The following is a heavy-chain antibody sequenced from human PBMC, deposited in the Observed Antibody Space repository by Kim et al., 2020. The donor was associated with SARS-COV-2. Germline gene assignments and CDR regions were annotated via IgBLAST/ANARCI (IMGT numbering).Heavy chain of an antibody. D-gene: IGHD3-22*01. CDR1: GFTFSSYS. Sequence: GGSLRLSCAASGFTFSSYSMNWVRQAPGKGLEWVSSISSISSYIYYADSVKGRFTISRDNAKNSLYLQMNSLRAEDTAVYYCARVSEYYDSSGYYYDIGSDYWGQGTLVTVSS. CDR3: ARVSEYYDSSGYYYDIGSDY. CDR2: ISSISSYI. J-gene: IGHJ4*02. V-gene: IGHV3-21*01.